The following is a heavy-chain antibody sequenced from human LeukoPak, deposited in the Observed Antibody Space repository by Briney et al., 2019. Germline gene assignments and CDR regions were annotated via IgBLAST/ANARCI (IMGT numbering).Heavy chain of an antibody. V-gene: IGHV3-21*01. CDR3: ARDGGVAGIVAFDI. Sequence: GGSLRLSCAAPGFTFSSYSMNWVRQPPGKGLEWVSSINSSSSYIYYADSVKGRFTISRDNAKNSLYLQMNSLRAEDTAVYYCARDGGVAGIVAFDIWGQGTMVTVSS. J-gene: IGHJ3*02. CDR2: INSSSSYI. D-gene: IGHD6-19*01. CDR1: GFTFSSYS.